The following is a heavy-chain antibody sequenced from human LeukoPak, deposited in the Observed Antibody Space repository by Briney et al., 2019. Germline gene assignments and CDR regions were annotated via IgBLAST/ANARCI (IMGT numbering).Heavy chain of an antibody. D-gene: IGHD3-16*01. V-gene: IGHV4-59*08. CDR2: IYYSGST. J-gene: IGHJ4*02. Sequence: SQTLSLTRAVSGGSLSNYYWSWVRQPPGRGLEWIGFIYYSGSTTYNHSLKSRVTISVDTSKNQFSLKLSSVTAADKAVYYCARHKMGGTGSFDYWGQGTLVTVSS. CDR3: ARHKMGGTGSFDY. CDR1: GGSLSNYY.